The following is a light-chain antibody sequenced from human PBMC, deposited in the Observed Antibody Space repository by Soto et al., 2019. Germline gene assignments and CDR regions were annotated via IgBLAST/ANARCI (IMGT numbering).Light chain of an antibody. Sequence: EIVLTQSPGTLSLSPRERATLSCRASQSVRSSFFAWYQQKPGQSHRLLIYDVSVSATGIPDRFSGSGSGTDFTLSISRLEAEEFVVYYCQQYENSVMYSFGQGTKLEIK. CDR1: QSVRSSF. CDR2: DVS. J-gene: IGKJ2*01. CDR3: QQYENSVMYS. V-gene: IGKV3-20*01.